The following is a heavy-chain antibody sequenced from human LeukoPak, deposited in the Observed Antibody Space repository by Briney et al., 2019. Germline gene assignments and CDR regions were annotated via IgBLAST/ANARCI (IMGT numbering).Heavy chain of an antibody. CDR1: GGSISSSSYY. CDR2: IYNSGST. CDR3: ARFKRAGGWSYFDY. Sequence: PSETLSLTCTVSGGSISSSSYYWGWIRQPPGKGLEWIGSIYNSGSTNYSPSLKSRVTISVDTSKNQFSLKLSSVTAADTAVYYCARFKRAGGWSYFDYWGQGTLVTVSS. V-gene: IGHV4-39*07. J-gene: IGHJ4*02. D-gene: IGHD6-19*01.